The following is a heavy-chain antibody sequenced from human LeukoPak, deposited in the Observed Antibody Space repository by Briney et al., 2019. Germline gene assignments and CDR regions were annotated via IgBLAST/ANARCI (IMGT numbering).Heavy chain of an antibody. CDR2: IYHSGST. Sequence: SETLSLTCTVSGYSISSGYYWGWIRQPPGKGLEWIGSIYHSGSTYYNPSLKSRVTISVDTSKNQFSLKLSSVTAADTAAYYCARGGRGIRFLEWPFDYWGQGTLVTVSS. CDR1: GYSISSGYY. J-gene: IGHJ4*02. V-gene: IGHV4-38-2*02. CDR3: ARGGRGIRFLEWPFDY. D-gene: IGHD3-3*01.